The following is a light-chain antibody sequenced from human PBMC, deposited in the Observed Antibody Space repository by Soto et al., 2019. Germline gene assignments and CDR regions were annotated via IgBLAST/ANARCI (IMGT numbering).Light chain of an antibody. CDR3: QTWGTGIVV. Sequence: QLVLTQSPSASASLGASVKLTCTLSSGHSSYAIAWHQQQPEKGPRYLIKLNSDGSHSKGDGIPDRLSGSSSGAERYLTISSLQSEDEADYYCQTWGTGIVVFGGGTKVTVL. J-gene: IGLJ2*01. CDR2: LNSDGSH. V-gene: IGLV4-69*01. CDR1: SGHSSYA.